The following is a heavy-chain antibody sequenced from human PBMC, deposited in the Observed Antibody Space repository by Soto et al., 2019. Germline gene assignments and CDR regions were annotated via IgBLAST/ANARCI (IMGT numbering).Heavy chain of an antibody. CDR3: AKEGGGWKYYFDY. Sequence: QVQLVESGGGVVQPGRSLRLSCAASGFTFSSYGMHWVRQAPGKGLEWVAVISYDGSNKYYADSVKGRFTISRDNSKNTLYLQMNSLRAEDTAVYYCAKEGGGWKYYFDYRGQGTLVTVSS. D-gene: IGHD6-19*01. CDR2: ISYDGSNK. J-gene: IGHJ4*02. V-gene: IGHV3-30*18. CDR1: GFTFSSYG.